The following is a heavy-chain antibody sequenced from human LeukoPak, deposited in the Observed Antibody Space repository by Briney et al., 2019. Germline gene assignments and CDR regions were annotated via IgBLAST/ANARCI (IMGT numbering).Heavy chain of an antibody. CDR3: AKETVAAPPIDY. CDR2: ISGRAYST. J-gene: IGHJ4*02. Sequence: GGSLRLSCAASGFTFSSYAMSWVRQAPGKGLEWVSAISGRAYSTYYADSVKGRFTISRDNSKNTLYLQMNSLRAEDTAVYYCAKETVAAPPIDYWGQGTLVTVSS. CDR1: GFTFSSYA. D-gene: IGHD6-19*01. V-gene: IGHV3-23*01.